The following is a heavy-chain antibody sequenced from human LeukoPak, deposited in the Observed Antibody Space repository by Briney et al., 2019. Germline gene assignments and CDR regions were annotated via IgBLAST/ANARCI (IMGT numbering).Heavy chain of an antibody. CDR2: IVVGSGNT. D-gene: IGHD1-26*01. Sequence: SVKVSCXASGFTFTSSAMQWVRQARGQRLEWIGWIVVGSGNTNYAQKFQERVAITRDMSTSTAYMELSSLRSEDTAVYYCAADRRSGSYDYWGQGTLVTVSS. J-gene: IGHJ4*02. CDR3: AADRRSGSYDY. CDR1: GFTFTSSA. V-gene: IGHV1-58*02.